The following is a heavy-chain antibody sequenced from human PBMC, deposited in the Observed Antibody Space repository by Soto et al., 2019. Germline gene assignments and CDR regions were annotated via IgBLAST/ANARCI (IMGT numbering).Heavy chain of an antibody. V-gene: IGHV1-18*01. CDR2: ISAYNGNT. D-gene: IGHD6-19*01. J-gene: IGHJ4*02. Sequence: ASVKVSCKASGYTFTSYGISWVRQAPGQGLEWMGWISAYNGNTNYAQKLQGRVTMTTDTSTSTAYMELRSLRSEDTAVYYCARVKWLVGPYYFDYWGQGTLVTVSS. CDR1: GYTFTSYG. CDR3: ARVKWLVGPYYFDY.